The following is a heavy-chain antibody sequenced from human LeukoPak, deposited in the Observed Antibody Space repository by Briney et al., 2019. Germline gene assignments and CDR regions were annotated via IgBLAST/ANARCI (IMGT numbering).Heavy chain of an antibody. CDR1: GFTFSNAW. CDR2: IKSKTDGGTT. Sequence: GGSLRLSCAASGFTFSNAWMSWVRQAPGKGLEWVGRIKSKTDGGTTDYAAPVKGRFTISRDDSKNTLYLQMNSLRAEDTAVYYCARGQVLHYYDSSGYYRSYSGSFGPFDYWGQGTLVTVSS. D-gene: IGHD3-22*01. V-gene: IGHV3-15*01. J-gene: IGHJ4*02. CDR3: ARGQVLHYYDSSGYYRSYSGSFGPFDY.